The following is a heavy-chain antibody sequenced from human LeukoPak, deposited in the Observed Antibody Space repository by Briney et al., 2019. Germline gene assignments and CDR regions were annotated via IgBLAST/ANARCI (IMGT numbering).Heavy chain of an antibody. CDR2: ISSGSSPK. D-gene: IGHD3-16*01. CDR1: GFTFDIYG. CDR3: ARGDDGAY. V-gene: IGHV3-48*04. Sequence: PGGSLRLSCAASGFTFDIYGMNWIRQAPGQGLEWVSHISSGSSPKYYADSVRGRSTISRDNAKKSLYLQMNSLRVEDTAVYYCARGDDGAYWGQGTLVTVSS. J-gene: IGHJ4*02.